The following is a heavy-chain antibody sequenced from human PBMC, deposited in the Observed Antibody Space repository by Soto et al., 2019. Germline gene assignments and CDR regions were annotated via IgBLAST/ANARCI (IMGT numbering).Heavy chain of an antibody. V-gene: IGHV1-3*01. CDR3: ARKIFCNTWCDNAMDV. CDR1: GFVFTHYG. CDR2: INAGSGNT. Sequence: QVLLVQSGAEVRKPGASVKVSCKASGFVFTHYGVHWVRLAPGQRLEWMGWINAGSGNTKYSESFQGRVSITRATSATTVHMELGSLKSEDTAVYYCARKIFCNTWCDNAMDVWGQGTTVTVSS. D-gene: IGHD2-8*01. J-gene: IGHJ6*02.